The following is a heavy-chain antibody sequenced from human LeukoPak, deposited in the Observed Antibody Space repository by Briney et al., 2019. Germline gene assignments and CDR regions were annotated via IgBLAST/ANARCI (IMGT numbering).Heavy chain of an antibody. CDR1: RFTFSSYG. V-gene: IGHV3-30*02. Sequence: GGSLRLSCAASRFTFSSYGMHWIRQAPGKGLELVAFIRYDGSNKYYADSVKGRFTISRDNSKNTLYLQMNSLRAEDTAVYYCAKTKPVPAAGYYYYYMDVWGKGTTVTVSS. CDR2: IRYDGSNK. CDR3: AKTKPVPAAGYYYYYMDV. D-gene: IGHD2-2*01. J-gene: IGHJ6*03.